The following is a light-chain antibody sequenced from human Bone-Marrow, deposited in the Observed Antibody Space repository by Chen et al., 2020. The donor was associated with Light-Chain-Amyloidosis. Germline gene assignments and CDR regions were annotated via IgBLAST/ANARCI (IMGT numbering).Light chain of an antibody. CDR3: QVWDRSSDRPV. CDR1: NIGSTS. V-gene: IGLV3-21*02. CDR2: DDR. J-gene: IGLJ3*02. Sequence: SYVLTQPSSVSVAPGQTATIACGGNNIGSTSVHWYQQTPGQAPLLVVYDDRDRPSGIPERLSGSNYGNTATLTISRVEAGDEADYYCQVWDRSSDRPVFGGGTKLTVL.